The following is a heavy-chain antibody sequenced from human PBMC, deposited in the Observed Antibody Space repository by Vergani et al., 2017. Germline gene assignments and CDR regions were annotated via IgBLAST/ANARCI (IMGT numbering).Heavy chain of an antibody. CDR3: ARGGDIVVVPAHAFDI. J-gene: IGHJ3*02. D-gene: IGHD2-2*01. V-gene: IGHV1-69*06. Sequence: QVQLVQSGAEVKKPGASVKVSCKASGGTFSSYAISWVRQAPGQGLEWMGGIIPIFGTANYAQKFQGRVTITADKSTSAAYMELSSLSSEHTALYYCARGGDIVVVPAHAFDIWGQGTMVTVSS. CDR2: IIPIFGTA. CDR1: GGTFSSYA.